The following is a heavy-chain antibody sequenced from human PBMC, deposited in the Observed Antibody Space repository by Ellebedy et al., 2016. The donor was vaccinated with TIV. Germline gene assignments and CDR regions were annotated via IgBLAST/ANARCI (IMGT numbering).Heavy chain of an antibody. J-gene: IGHJ6*02. CDR2: MNPNSGNT. D-gene: IGHD2-15*01. CDR3: ARGSSWWGNGMDV. CDR1: GGTFSSYA. V-gene: IGHV1-8*02. Sequence: ASVKVSCXASGGTFSSYAISWVRQATGQGLEWMGWMNPNSGNTGYAQKFQGRVTMTRNTSISTAYMELSSLRSEDTAVYYCARGSSWWGNGMDVWGQGTTVTVSS.